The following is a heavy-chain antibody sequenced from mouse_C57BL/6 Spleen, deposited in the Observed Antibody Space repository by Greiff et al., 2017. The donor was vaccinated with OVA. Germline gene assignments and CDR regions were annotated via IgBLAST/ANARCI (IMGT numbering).Heavy chain of an antibody. CDR2: INYDGSST. J-gene: IGHJ4*01. CDR3: ARDRGVRYGRCFMDY. V-gene: IGHV5-16*01. Sequence: VQLKESEGGLVQPGSSMKLSCTASGFTFSDYYMAWVRQVPEKGLEWVANINYDGSSTYYLDSLKSRFIISRDNAKNILYLQMSSLKSEDTATYYCARDRGVRYGRCFMDYWGQGTSVTVSS. D-gene: IGHD1-1*01. CDR1: GFTFSDYY.